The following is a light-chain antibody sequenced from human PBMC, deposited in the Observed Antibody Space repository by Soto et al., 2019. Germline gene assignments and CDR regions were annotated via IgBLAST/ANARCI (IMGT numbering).Light chain of an antibody. CDR1: QTITSD. V-gene: IGKV1-39*01. Sequence: DIQMTQSPSSLSASVGERVTITCRASQTITSDLNWYQQRPGKAPKLLIYAASNLQSGVPSRFSGSGSGTDFTLTISSPQPEDFATYYCQQSYSTPLTFGGGTKVDIK. CDR3: QQSYSTPLT. J-gene: IGKJ4*01. CDR2: AAS.